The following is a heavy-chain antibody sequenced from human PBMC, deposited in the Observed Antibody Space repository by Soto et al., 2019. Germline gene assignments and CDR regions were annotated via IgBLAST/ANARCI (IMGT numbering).Heavy chain of an antibody. V-gene: IGHV2-5*02. CDR1: GFSLSTSGVG. CDR2: IYWDDDK. J-gene: IGHJ4*02. D-gene: IGHD2-2*01. Sequence: QITLKESGPTLVKPTQTLTLTCTFSGFSLSTSGVGVGRIRQPPGKALEWLALIYWDDDKRYSPSLKSRLTITKDTSKNQVVLTMTNMDPVDTATYYCAHRRTLHDEYYFDYWGQGTLVTVSS. CDR3: AHRRTLHDEYYFDY.